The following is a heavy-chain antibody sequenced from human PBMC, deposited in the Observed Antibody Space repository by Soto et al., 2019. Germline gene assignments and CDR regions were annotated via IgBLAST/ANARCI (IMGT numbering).Heavy chain of an antibody. CDR2: NSYDGSNK. Sequence: GGSLRLSWAASGFSFSSFGMHWVRQAPGKGLEWVAFNSYDGSNKYYADSVKGRLTISRDSSKKTLYLQMNSLRPEDTAVYYHAKALGELSPESYDYWGQGTLVTVSS. CDR1: GFSFSSFG. J-gene: IGHJ4*02. V-gene: IGHV3-30*18. D-gene: IGHD3-16*02. CDR3: AKALGELSPESYDY.